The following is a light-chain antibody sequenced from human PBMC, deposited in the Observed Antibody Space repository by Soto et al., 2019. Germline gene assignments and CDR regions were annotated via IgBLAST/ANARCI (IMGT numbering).Light chain of an antibody. CDR3: QQYNSYTCT. V-gene: IGKV1-5*01. J-gene: IGKJ1*01. CDR1: QSVRDL. Sequence: DIQMTQSPSTLSASVGDRVTITCRASQSVRDLLAWYQQKPGKAPKLLIYDASSLESAVPSRFSGSGSGTEFTLTISSLQPDDCAPYYCQQYNSYTCTFGQGNKVEI. CDR2: DAS.